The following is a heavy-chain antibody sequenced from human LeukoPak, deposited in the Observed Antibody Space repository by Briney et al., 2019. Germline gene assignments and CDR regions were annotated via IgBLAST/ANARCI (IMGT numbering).Heavy chain of an antibody. Sequence: GGSLRLSCAASGFTFSNHWMHWVRQAPGKGLVWVSVISKDGSTSIYADSVRGRLTISRDNAKNTLYLQMNSLRVEDTSVYYCARDYYMGIVDQWGQGTRVTVSS. J-gene: IGHJ5*02. D-gene: IGHD3-22*01. V-gene: IGHV3-74*01. CDR1: GFTFSNHW. CDR3: ARDYYMGIVDQ. CDR2: ISKDGSTS.